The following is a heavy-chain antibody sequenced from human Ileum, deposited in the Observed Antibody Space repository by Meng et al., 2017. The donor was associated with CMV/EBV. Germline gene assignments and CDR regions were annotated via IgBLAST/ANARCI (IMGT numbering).Heavy chain of an antibody. Sequence: GESLKISCTTSGFTFSDYGMHWVRQVPGKGLECVAITSHDGTIKYHEDSVKGRFIVSRDTSRNTFYLQMNSLGPEDTAIYFCARDYKIGWTNWFDPWGQGTLVTVSS. CDR1: GFTFSDYG. V-gene: IGHV3-30*02. CDR3: ARDYKIGWTNWFDP. CDR2: TSHDGTIK. D-gene: IGHD3-10*01. J-gene: IGHJ5*02.